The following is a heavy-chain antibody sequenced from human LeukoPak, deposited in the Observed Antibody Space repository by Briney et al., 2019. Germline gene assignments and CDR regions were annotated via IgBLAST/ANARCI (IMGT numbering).Heavy chain of an antibody. D-gene: IGHD2-2*01. CDR2: IYYSGST. CDR1: GGSISSSSYY. V-gene: IGHV4-39*01. J-gene: IGHJ4*02. Sequence: SETLSLTCTVSGGSISSSSYYWGWIRQPPGKGLEWIGSIYYSGSTYYNPSLKSRVTISVDTSKNQFSLKLSSVTAADTAVYYCARHYHGYCSSTSCYSYFDYWGQGPLVPVSS. CDR3: ARHYHGYCSSTSCYSYFDY.